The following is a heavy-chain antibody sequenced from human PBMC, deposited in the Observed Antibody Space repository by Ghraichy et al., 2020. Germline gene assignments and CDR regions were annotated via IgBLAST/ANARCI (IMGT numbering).Heavy chain of an antibody. CDR3: AKLFPRIVVVPAAGMDV. D-gene: IGHD2-2*01. Sequence: GSLRLSCAXXXXXFSNYAXTWVRXAPGKGLEWVSAISGSGGSTYYADSGTGRFTISRDNSKNTLYLQMNSLRAEDTAVYYCAKLFPRIVVVPAAGMDVWGQGTTVTVSS. V-gene: IGHV3-23*01. CDR2: ISGSGGST. J-gene: IGHJ6*02. CDR1: XXXFSNYA.